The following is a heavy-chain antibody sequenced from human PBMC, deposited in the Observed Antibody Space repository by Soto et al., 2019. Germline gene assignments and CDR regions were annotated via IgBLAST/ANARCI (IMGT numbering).Heavy chain of an antibody. Sequence: SGPTLVNPTETLTLTCTVSGFSLSNARMGVSWIRQPPGKALEWLAHIFSNDEKSYSTSLKSRLTISKDTSKSQVVLTMTNMDPVDTATYYCARIARLGELSLSYYYYGMDVWGQGTTVTVSS. CDR1: GFSLSNARMG. J-gene: IGHJ6*02. CDR3: ARIARLGELSLSYYYYGMDV. D-gene: IGHD3-16*02. CDR2: IFSNDEK. V-gene: IGHV2-26*01.